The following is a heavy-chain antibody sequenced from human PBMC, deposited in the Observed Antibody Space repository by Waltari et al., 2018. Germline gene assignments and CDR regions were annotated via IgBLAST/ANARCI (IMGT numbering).Heavy chain of an antibody. CDR2: ISSTGGTI. D-gene: IGHD2-2*02. Sequence: EVLLVDSGGGLVQAGGSLRRSCAASGFTYRNDHMPWVRQAPGKGLEWVSSISSTGGTIHYAASVKGRFTISRDDSKNTLYLQMHNLRAEDTAVYYCAKGAQYQLLYFYFDSWGQGTLVTVSS. V-gene: IGHV3-23*04. CDR1: GFTYRNDH. J-gene: IGHJ4*02. CDR3: AKGAQYQLLYFYFDS.